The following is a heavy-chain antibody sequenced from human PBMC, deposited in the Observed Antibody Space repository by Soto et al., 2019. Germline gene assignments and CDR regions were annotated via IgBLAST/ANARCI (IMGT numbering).Heavy chain of an antibody. CDR3: ARHVYDFWSGYFHRYYYYYGMDV. Sequence: KASETLSLTCTVSGGSISSSSYYWGWIRQPPGKGLEWIGSIYYSGSTYYNPSLKSRVTISVDTSKNQFSLKLSSVTAADTAVYYCARHVYDFWSGYFHRYYYYYGMDVWGQGTTVTVSS. V-gene: IGHV4-39*01. CDR2: IYYSGST. CDR1: GGSISSSSYY. J-gene: IGHJ6*02. D-gene: IGHD3-3*01.